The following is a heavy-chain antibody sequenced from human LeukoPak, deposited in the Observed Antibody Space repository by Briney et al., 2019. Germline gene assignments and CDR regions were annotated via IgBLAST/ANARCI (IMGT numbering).Heavy chain of an antibody. D-gene: IGHD6-19*01. CDR1: GFTFGDYA. CDR2: ISGSGGST. Sequence: GGSLRLSCTASGFTFGDYAISWVRQAPGKGLEWVSAISGSGGSTYYADSVKGRFAISRDNSKNTLYLQMNSLRAEDTAVYYCAKDIAVADYFDYWGQGTLVTVSS. J-gene: IGHJ4*02. V-gene: IGHV3-23*01. CDR3: AKDIAVADYFDY.